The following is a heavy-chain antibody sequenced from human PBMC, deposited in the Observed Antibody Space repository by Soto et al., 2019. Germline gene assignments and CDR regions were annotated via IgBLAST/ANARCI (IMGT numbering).Heavy chain of an antibody. J-gene: IGHJ4*02. V-gene: IGHV4-39*01. D-gene: IGHD3-22*01. CDR3: ARPLTTGGYYYWNCDY. Sequence: QLQLQESGPGLVKPSETLSLTCTVSGGSISSSSYYWGWIRKPPGQGLEWIGSIYYSGRTYYNPSLNSRVTIAVDTSKNQFSLKLSSVTAAATAVYYCARPLTTGGYYYWNCDYGGEGTLVTVSS. CDR2: IYYSGRT. CDR1: GGSISSSSYY.